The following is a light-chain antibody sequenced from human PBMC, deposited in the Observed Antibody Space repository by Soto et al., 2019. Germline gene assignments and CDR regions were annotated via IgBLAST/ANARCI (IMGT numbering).Light chain of an antibody. Sequence: IVMTQSPGTLSLSPGARANLSCRASQSVSNNYLAWYQQKPGQAPRLLIYGASNRATGIPDRLSGSGSGTEFPLTISRLEPEDSAVYYCQQYGSSGTFGHGTKVDIK. CDR1: QSVSNNY. CDR2: GAS. CDR3: QQYGSSGT. J-gene: IGKJ1*01. V-gene: IGKV3-20*01.